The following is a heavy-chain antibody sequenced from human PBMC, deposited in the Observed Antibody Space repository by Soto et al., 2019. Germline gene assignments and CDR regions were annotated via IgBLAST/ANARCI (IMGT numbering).Heavy chain of an antibody. V-gene: IGHV3-72*01. J-gene: IGHJ5*02. CDR3: ARLWDRWFDA. CDR2: IRHRADGYIT. D-gene: IGHD1-26*01. CDR1: GFTFSDHY. Sequence: EVPLVESGGGLVQPGGSLRLSCAASGFTFSDHYMDRVRQAPGKGLEWVGRIRHRADGYITEYAASVKGRFTISRDDSWNSLYLQMNSLQTGDTAMYFCARLWDRWFDARGQGTLVTVSS.